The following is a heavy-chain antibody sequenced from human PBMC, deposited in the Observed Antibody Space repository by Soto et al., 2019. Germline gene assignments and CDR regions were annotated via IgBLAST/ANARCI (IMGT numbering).Heavy chain of an antibody. V-gene: IGHV3-7*04. D-gene: IGHD2-21*02. CDR2: IKQGGSER. CDR3: ARAAYCGGDCNFDY. J-gene: IGHJ4*02. CDR1: GFIFSNFW. Sequence: EVQLVESGGGLVQPGGSLRLSCAASGFIFSNFWMNWVRQAPGKGLQWVANIKQGGSERYYMDSVRGRFTISRDDAKSSLYLQMNGLRAEDTAVYYCARAAYCGGDCNFDYWGQGILVTVSS.